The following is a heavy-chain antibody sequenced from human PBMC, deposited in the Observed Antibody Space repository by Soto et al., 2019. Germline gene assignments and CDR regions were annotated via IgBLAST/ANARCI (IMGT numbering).Heavy chain of an antibody. V-gene: IGHV4-4*07. D-gene: IGHD1-7*01. CDR1: GGSISSFY. CDR2: IYSGGRN. Sequence: PSETLSLTCTVSGGSISSFYWSWIRQPAGKGLEWIGRIYSGGRNNYNPSLKSRVTMSVDTSKNQFSLRLSSVTAADTAVYYCASGPNWNSRDYYGMDVWGQGTTVTVSS. CDR3: ASGPNWNSRDYYGMDV. J-gene: IGHJ6*02.